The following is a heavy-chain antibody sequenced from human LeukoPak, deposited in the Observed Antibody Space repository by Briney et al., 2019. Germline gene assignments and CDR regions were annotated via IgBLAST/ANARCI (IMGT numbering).Heavy chain of an antibody. J-gene: IGHJ5*02. CDR2: INTNTGNP. CDR1: GYTFTSYG. V-gene: IGHV7-4-1*02. Sequence: ASVKVSCKASGYTFTSYGISWVRQAPGQGLEWMGWINTNTGNPTYAQGFTGRFVFSLDTSVSTAYLQISSLKAEDTAVYYCARVADYYGSGSYYKRSFDPWGQGTLVTVPS. D-gene: IGHD3-10*01. CDR3: ARVADYYGSGSYYKRSFDP.